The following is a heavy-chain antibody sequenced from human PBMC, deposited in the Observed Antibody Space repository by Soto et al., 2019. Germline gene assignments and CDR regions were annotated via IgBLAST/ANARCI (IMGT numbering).Heavy chain of an antibody. J-gene: IGHJ6*02. CDR2: IEYDGGNK. D-gene: IGHD3-22*01. CDR1: GFTFRTYA. Sequence: QVQLVESGGGVVQPGRSLRLSCAASGFTFRTYAMYWVRQAPGKGLEWVAVIEYDGGNKYYADSVRGRFTISRDNSKNTLILQMNSLRIEDTAVYYCARDGAPSQWFMDVWGQGTTVTVSS. V-gene: IGHV3-30-3*01. CDR3: ARDGAPSQWFMDV.